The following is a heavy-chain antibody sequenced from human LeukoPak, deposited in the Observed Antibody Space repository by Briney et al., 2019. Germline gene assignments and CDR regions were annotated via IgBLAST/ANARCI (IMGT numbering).Heavy chain of an antibody. CDR3: ARGDYGGNSDHDAFDI. D-gene: IGHD4-23*01. V-gene: IGHV3-20*04. Sequence: GGSLRLSCAASGFTFDDYGMSWVRQAPGKGLEWVSGINWNGGSTGYADSVKGRFTISRDNAKNSLYLQMNSLRAEDTALYYCARGDYGGNSDHDAFDIRSQGTMVTVSS. CDR2: INWNGGST. J-gene: IGHJ3*02. CDR1: GFTFDDYG.